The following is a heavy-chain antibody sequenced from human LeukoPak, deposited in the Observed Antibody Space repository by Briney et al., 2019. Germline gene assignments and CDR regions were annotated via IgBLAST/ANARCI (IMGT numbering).Heavy chain of an antibody. Sequence: SETLSLTCTVSGVSISSSSYYWGWIRQPPGKGLEWIGSIYYSGSTYYNPSLKSRVTISVDTSKNQFSLKLSSVTAADTAVYYCARQKHGDSPRGAFDIWGQGTMVTVSS. D-gene: IGHD4-17*01. CDR1: GVSISSSSYY. CDR2: IYYSGST. CDR3: ARQKHGDSPRGAFDI. J-gene: IGHJ3*02. V-gene: IGHV4-39*07.